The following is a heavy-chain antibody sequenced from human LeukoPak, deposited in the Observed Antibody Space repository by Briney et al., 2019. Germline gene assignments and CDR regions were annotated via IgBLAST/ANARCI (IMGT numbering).Heavy chain of an antibody. V-gene: IGHV3-33*01. CDR1: GFTFCRYG. Sequence: GGSLRLSCAASGFTFCRYGMHWVRQAPGKGLEWLIVIWYDGSNENYADFVKGRFTISRDNSKNTLYLQMNSLRAEDTAVYYCVRNTVTDDGFDIWRQGTMVSVSP. CDR3: VRNTVTDDGFDI. CDR2: IWYDGSNE. J-gene: IGHJ3*02. D-gene: IGHD4-17*01.